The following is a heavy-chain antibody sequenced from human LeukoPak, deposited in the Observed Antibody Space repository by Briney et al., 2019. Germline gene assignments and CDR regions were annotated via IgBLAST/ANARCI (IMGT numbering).Heavy chain of an antibody. CDR2: INHSGST. Sequence: SETLSLTCAVYGGSFSGYYWSWIRQPPGKGLEWIEEINHSGSTNYNPSLKSRVTISVDTSKNQFSLKLSSVTAADTAVYYCARHRRYYYDSSGYYSFDYWGQGTLVTVSS. CDR1: GGSFSGYY. V-gene: IGHV4-34*01. CDR3: ARHRRYYYDSSGYYSFDY. D-gene: IGHD3-22*01. J-gene: IGHJ4*02.